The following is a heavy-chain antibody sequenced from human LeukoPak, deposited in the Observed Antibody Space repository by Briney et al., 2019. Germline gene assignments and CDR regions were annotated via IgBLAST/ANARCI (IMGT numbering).Heavy chain of an antibody. V-gene: IGHV3-9*01. CDR2: ISWNSGSI. J-gene: IGHJ4*02. CDR3: AKDRRLGELSLYYFDY. Sequence: SGGSLRLSCAASGFTFDDYAMHWVRQAPGKGLEWVSGISWNSGSIGYADSVKGRFTISRDNAKNSLYLQMNSLRAEDTALYYCAKDRRLGELSLYYFDYWGQGTLVTVSS. CDR1: GFTFDDYA. D-gene: IGHD3-16*02.